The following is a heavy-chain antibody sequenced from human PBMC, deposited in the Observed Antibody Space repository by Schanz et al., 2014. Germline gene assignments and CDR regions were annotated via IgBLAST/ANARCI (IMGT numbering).Heavy chain of an antibody. D-gene: IGHD3-3*01. J-gene: IGHJ4*02. CDR3: ARSAGRDFWSGYYTRFDY. V-gene: IGHV1-3*04. CDR1: EYSFTSYS. CDR2: INTGSGDT. Sequence: QVHLVQSGAEVKRPGASVKVSCKASEYSFTSYSMHWVRQAPGQRLEWMGWINTGSGDTKYSQNFQGRVTITRDTSASTVYMELRSLRSDDTAVYYCARSAGRDFWSGYYTRFDYWGQGTLVTGSS.